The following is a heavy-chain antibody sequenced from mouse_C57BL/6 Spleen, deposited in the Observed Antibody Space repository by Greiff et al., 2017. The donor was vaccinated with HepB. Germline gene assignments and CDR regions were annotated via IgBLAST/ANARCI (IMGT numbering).Heavy chain of an antibody. J-gene: IGHJ1*03. Sequence: LQESGAELVMPGASVKLSCKASGYTFTSYWMHWVKQRPGQGLEWIGEIDPSDSYTNYNQKFKGKSTLTVDKSSRTAYMQLSSLTSEDSAVYYCARDGSLRGYFDVWGTGTTVTVSS. CDR3: ARDGSLRGYFDV. D-gene: IGHD1-1*01. CDR2: IDPSDSYT. V-gene: IGHV1-69*01. CDR1: GYTFTSYW.